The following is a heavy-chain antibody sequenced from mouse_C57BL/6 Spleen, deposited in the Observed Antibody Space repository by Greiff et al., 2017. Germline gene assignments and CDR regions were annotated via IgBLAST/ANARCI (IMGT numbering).Heavy chain of an antibody. CDR2: IRNKANGYTT. CDR1: GFTFTDYY. J-gene: IGHJ2*01. V-gene: IGHV7-3*01. D-gene: IGHD2-12*01. Sequence: EVNLVESGGGLVQPGGSLSLSCAASGFTFTDYYMSWVRQPPGKALEWLGFIRNKANGYTTEYSASVKGRFTISRDNSQSILYLQMNALRAEDSATYYCARYTDSNDEGRYFDCWGQGTTLTVSS. CDR3: ARYTDSNDEGRYFDC.